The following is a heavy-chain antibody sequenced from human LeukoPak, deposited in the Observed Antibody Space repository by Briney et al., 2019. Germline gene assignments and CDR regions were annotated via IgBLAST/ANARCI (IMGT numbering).Heavy chain of an antibody. Sequence: PSETLSLTCAVSADPFSSHYWTWIRQPPGKGLEWIGYIPYIGYTNYNPSLKSRVTISIDTSKNQFSLKLSSVTAADTAVYYCARDLVTVTKGFDIWGQGTMVSVSS. J-gene: IGHJ3*02. D-gene: IGHD4-17*01. CDR1: ADPFSSHY. V-gene: IGHV4-59*11. CDR3: ARDLVTVTKGFDI. CDR2: IPYIGYT.